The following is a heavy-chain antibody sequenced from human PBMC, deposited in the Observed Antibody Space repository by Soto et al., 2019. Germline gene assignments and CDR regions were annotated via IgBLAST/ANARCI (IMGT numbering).Heavy chain of an antibody. CDR3: ARAVVVAAPIGYYYYMDV. D-gene: IGHD2-15*01. J-gene: IGHJ6*03. CDR2: MNPNSGNT. Sequence: QVQLVQSGAEVKKPGASVKVSCKASGYTFTSYDINWVRQATGQGLEWMGWMNPNSGNTGYAQKFHGRVTMTSNTSISTAYTEMSSLRSEDTAVYYGARAVVVAAPIGYYYYMDVWGKGTTVTVSS. V-gene: IGHV1-8*01. CDR1: GYTFTSYD.